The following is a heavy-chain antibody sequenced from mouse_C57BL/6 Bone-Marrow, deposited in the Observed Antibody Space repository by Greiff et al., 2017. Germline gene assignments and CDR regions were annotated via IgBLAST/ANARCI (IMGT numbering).Heavy chain of an antibody. CDR2: ISYDGSN. Sequence: EVKLLESGPGLVKPSQSLSLTCSVTGYSITSGYYWNWIRQFPGNKLEWMGYISYDGSNNYNPSLKNRISITRDTSKNQFFLKLNSVTTEDTATYYCAREGITTVVRGDYWGQGTTLTVSS. CDR3: AREGITTVVRGDY. CDR1: GYSITSGYY. V-gene: IGHV3-6*01. J-gene: IGHJ2*01. D-gene: IGHD1-1*01.